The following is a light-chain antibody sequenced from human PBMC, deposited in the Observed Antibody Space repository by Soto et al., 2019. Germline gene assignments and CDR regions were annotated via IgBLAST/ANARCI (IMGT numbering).Light chain of an antibody. Sequence: IKMTQSPSTLSASVGDRVTITCRASQSISSWLAWYQQKPGTAPKLLIYDASSLESGVPSRFSGSGSGTEFTLTISSLQPDDFATYYCQQYNSYWTFGQGTKVDI. CDR1: QSISSW. CDR2: DAS. CDR3: QQYNSYWT. V-gene: IGKV1-5*01. J-gene: IGKJ1*01.